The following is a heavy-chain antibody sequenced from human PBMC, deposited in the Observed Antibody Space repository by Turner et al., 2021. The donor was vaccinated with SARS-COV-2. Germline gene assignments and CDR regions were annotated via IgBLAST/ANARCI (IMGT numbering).Heavy chain of an antibody. CDR3: ARPTSCGGDCYYFDL. D-gene: IGHD2-21*02. J-gene: IGHJ2*01. CDR2: IIPIFGTA. V-gene: IGHV1-69*01. CDR1: GGTLSSYS. Sequence: QVQLVQSGAEVKKPGSSVKVSCKASGGTLSSYSISWVRQAPGQGLEWMGGIIPIFGTANYAQKFQGRVTITADESTSTAYMELSSLRSEDTAVYYCARPTSCGGDCYYFDLWGRGTLVTVSS.